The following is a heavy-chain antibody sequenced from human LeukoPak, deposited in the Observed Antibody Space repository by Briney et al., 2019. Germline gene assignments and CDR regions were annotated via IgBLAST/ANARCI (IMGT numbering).Heavy chain of an antibody. J-gene: IGHJ4*02. V-gene: IGHV5-51*01. D-gene: IGHD2-2*01. CDR3: ARECSSTSCYPGFDY. Sequence: GESLKISCKGSGYSFTSYWIGWVRQMPGKGLEWMGIIYPGASDTRYSPSFQGQVTISADKSISTAYLQWSSLKASDTAMYYCARECSSTSCYPGFDYWGQGTLVTVSS. CDR2: IYPGASDT. CDR1: GYSFTSYW.